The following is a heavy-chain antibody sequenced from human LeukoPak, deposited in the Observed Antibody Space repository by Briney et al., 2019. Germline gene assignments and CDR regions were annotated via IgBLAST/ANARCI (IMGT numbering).Heavy chain of an antibody. D-gene: IGHD5-12*01. Sequence: GGSLRLSCAASGFTVSSNYMSWVRQAPGKWLEWVSVIYSGGGTYYAASVKGRFTISRDNSKNTLYLQTNSLRAEDTAVYYCASPGGGLRLGYWGQGTLVTVSS. J-gene: IGHJ4*02. V-gene: IGHV3-53*01. CDR2: IYSGGGT. CDR1: GFTVSSNY. CDR3: ASPGGGLRLGY.